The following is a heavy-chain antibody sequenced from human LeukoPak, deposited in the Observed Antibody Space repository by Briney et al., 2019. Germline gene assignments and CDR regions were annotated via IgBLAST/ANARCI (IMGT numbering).Heavy chain of an antibody. Sequence: PSETLSLTCTVSGYSINNGYYWAWIRQPPGKGLQWIGSIYHSGSTYYNPSLKSRVTISIDTSKNQFSLKLSSVTAADTAVYYCARHGPRLPCSGGSCYSDYFDYWGQGTLVTVSS. CDR2: IYHSGST. V-gene: IGHV4-38-2*02. CDR1: GYSINNGYY. J-gene: IGHJ4*02. CDR3: ARHGPRLPCSGGSCYSDYFDY. D-gene: IGHD2-15*01.